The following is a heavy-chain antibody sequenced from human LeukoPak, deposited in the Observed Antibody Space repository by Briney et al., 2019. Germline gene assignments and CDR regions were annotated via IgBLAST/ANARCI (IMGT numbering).Heavy chain of an antibody. CDR3: ACSTGKKDFDY. D-gene: IGHD2-2*01. V-gene: IGHV3-23*03. CDR2: IYSDGTT. Sequence: GGSLRLSCAASGFTFSSYAMSWVRQAPGKGLEWVSVIYSDGTTYYADSVKGRFTISRDNSENTLYLQMNSLRDEDTALYYCACSTGKKDFDYWGPGTMVTVSS. J-gene: IGHJ4*02. CDR1: GFTFSSYA.